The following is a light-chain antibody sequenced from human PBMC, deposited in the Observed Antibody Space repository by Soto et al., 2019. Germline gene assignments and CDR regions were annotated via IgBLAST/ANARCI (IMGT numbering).Light chain of an antibody. J-gene: IGKJ3*01. Sequence: EVVMTQSPATLSVSPGETATLSCRASQTVGSTVAWYQQKPGQAPRLLIYGASTRATDIPARFSGSGFGTEFTLTISSLQSEDFALYYCQQYSDWPPFTFGPGTTVDIK. CDR1: QTVGST. CDR2: GAS. V-gene: IGKV3-15*01. CDR3: QQYSDWPPFT.